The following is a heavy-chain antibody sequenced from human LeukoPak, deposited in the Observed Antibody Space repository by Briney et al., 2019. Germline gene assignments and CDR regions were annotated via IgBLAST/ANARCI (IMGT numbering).Heavy chain of an antibody. CDR2: IYSGGST. V-gene: IGHV3-66*01. Sequence: GGSLGLSCAASEFTSSSYAMSWVRQAPGKGLEWVSVIYSGGSTYYADSVKGRFTISRDNSKNTLYLQMDSLKAEDSAVYYCARGRLSAYTFDYWGQGTLVTVSS. D-gene: IGHD3-16*01. CDR3: ARGRLSAYTFDY. J-gene: IGHJ4*02. CDR1: EFTSSSYA.